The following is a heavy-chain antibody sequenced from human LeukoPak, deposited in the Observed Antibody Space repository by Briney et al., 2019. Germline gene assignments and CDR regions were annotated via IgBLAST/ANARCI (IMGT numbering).Heavy chain of an antibody. CDR3: ARVPYSSGWYHAGAGDY. D-gene: IGHD6-19*01. Sequence: GGSLRLSCAASGFTFSSYSTNWVRQAPEKGLEWVSSISSSSSYIYYADSVEGRFTISRENAKNSLYLQMNSLRAEDTAVYYCARVPYSSGWYHAGAGDYWGQGTLVTVSS. V-gene: IGHV3-21*01. CDR2: ISSSSSYI. J-gene: IGHJ4*02. CDR1: GFTFSSYS.